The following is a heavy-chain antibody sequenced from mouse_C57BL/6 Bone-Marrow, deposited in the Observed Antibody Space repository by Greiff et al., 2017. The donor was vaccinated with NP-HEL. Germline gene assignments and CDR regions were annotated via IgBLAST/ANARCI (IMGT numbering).Heavy chain of an antibody. D-gene: IGHD2-2*01. CDR1: GYTFTSYW. V-gene: IGHV1-59*01. CDR2: IDPSDSYT. J-gene: IGHJ3*01. Sequence: QVQLQQPGAELVRPGTSVKLSCKGSGYTFTSYWMHWVKQRPGQGLEWIGVIDPSDSYTNYNQKFKGKATLTVDTSSSTAYMQLSSLTSEDSAVYYCARVSTMVKWVAYWGQGTLVTVSA. CDR3: ARVSTMVKWVAY.